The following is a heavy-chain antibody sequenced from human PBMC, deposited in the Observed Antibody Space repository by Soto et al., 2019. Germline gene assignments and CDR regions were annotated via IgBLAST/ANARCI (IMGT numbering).Heavy chain of an antibody. J-gene: IGHJ4*02. D-gene: IGHD5-12*01. V-gene: IGHV4-4*07. CDR3: AREGSYSAYNFAHGIQLWSFDF. Sequence: SETLSLTCTVSGGSINTFYWSWVRQPAGKGLEWIGRIFSSGSTSFNPSLESRVAMSVDTSKNHFSLNLSSVTAADMAVYYCAREGSYSAYNFAHGIQLWSFDFWGQGALVTSPQ. CDR1: GGSINTFY. CDR2: IFSSGST.